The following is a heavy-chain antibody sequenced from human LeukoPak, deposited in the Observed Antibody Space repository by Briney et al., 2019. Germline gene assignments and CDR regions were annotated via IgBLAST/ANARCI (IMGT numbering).Heavy chain of an antibody. CDR1: GFTFTNAW. J-gene: IGHJ4*02. CDR2: IQPKTVGGTI. V-gene: IGHV3-15*01. CDR3: TTDQRQLLSMVWGVTAYDH. Sequence: KTGGSLRLSCAASGFTFTNAWMSWVRQAPGKGLEWVGRIQPKTVGGTIDYAAPVKGRFTLSRDDSKNTLYPQMNSLKTEDTAVYYCTTDQRQLLSMVWGVTAYDHWGQGTLVTVSS. D-gene: IGHD3-10*01.